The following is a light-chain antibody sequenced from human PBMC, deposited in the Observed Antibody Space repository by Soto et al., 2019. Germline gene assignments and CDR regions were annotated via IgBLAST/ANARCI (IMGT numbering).Light chain of an antibody. CDR3: QQYNSYRT. J-gene: IGKJ1*01. CDR1: QSISSW. V-gene: IGKV1-5*03. Sequence: DVQLTKKNSTLSASVGDRFTITGRASQSISSWLAWYQQIPGKAPKLLIYKASSLQSGVPSRFSGSGSETEFTLTITGLQPDDFATYYCQQYNSYRTSGQGTKADI. CDR2: KAS.